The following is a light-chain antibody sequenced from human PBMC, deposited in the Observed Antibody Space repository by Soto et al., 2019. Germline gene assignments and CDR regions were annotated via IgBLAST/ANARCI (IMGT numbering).Light chain of an antibody. Sequence: DIQLTQAPSFLSASVGDRVTITCRASQGINDYLAWYQQKPGKSPKLLIYAASTLQSEVPSRFSGSASGLEFTLTISSLLPEDLATYCCQQFHTYPLTCGGGTKVEVK. CDR1: QGINDY. J-gene: IGKJ4*01. V-gene: IGKV1-9*01. CDR3: QQFHTYPLT. CDR2: AAS.